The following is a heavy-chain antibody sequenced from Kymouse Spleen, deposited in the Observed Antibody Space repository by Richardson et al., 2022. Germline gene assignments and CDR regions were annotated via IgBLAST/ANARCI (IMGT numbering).Heavy chain of an antibody. Sequence: QVQLQQWGAGLLKPSETLSLTCAVYGGSFSGYYWSWIRQPPGKGLEWIGEINHSGSTNYNPSLKSRVTISVDTSKNQFSLKLSSVTAADTAVYYCARGETGTLYYYGSGSYYLWGQGTLVTVSS. V-gene: IGHV4-34*01. CDR1: GGSFSGYY. CDR3: ARGETGTLYYYGSGSYYL. CDR2: INHSGST. J-gene: IGHJ4*02,IGHJ5*02. D-gene: IGHD3-10*01.